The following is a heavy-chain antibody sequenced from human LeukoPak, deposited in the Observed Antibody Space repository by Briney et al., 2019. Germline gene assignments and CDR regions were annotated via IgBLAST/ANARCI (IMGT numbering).Heavy chain of an antibody. CDR3: ARYIRTGGYYFDY. V-gene: IGHV3-7*03. D-gene: IGHD2-8*02. Sequence: GGSLRLSCAASGFNFNTYWMGWMRQAPGKVLEWVANIKYEGSEKYYVDSVKGRFTISRDNAKSSLYLQMNSLRAEDTAVYYCARYIRTGGYYFDYWGQGTLVTVSS. CDR2: IKYEGSEK. CDR1: GFNFNTYW. J-gene: IGHJ4*02.